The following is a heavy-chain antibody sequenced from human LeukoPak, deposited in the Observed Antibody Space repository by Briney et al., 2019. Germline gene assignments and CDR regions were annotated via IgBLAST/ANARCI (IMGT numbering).Heavy chain of an antibody. Sequence: GGSLRLSCAASGFTFSSFVMSWVRQAPGKGLEWVSGTSGSGDSTYYADSMRGRITISRDNAKNTLYLQMNSLRAEDTAVYYCANLGANYYFDYWAQGTLVTVSS. CDR3: ANLGANYYFDY. CDR1: GFTFSSFV. V-gene: IGHV3-23*01. CDR2: TSGSGDST. D-gene: IGHD4/OR15-4a*01. J-gene: IGHJ4*02.